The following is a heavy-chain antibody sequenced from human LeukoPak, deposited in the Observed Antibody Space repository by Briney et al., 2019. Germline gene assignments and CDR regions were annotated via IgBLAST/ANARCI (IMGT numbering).Heavy chain of an antibody. J-gene: IGHJ6*03. CDR1: GFTFSSYS. CDR3: ASLTRPGYYYYYMDV. Sequence: GGSLRLSCAASGFTFSSYSMNWVRQAPGEGLEWVSYISSLSGTIYYADSVKGRFTISRDNAKNSLYLQMNSLRAEDTAVYYCASLTRPGYYYYYMDVWGKGTTVTVSS. CDR2: ISSLSGTI. D-gene: IGHD1-14*01. V-gene: IGHV3-48*04.